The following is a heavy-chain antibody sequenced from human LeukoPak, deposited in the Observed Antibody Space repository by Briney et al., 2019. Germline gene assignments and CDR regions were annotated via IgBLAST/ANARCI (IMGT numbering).Heavy chain of an antibody. CDR2: IYYSGTT. V-gene: IGHV4-39*07. CDR1: GGSISSSSYD. Sequence: PSETLSLTCTVSGGSISSSSYDWGWIRQPPGKGLEWIGNIYYSGTTYYNPSLKSRVTISVDPSKNQFSLQLSSVPAADTAVYYCACYYGSGSYNHYYYYMDVWGKGTTVTVSS. J-gene: IGHJ6*03. CDR3: ACYYGSGSYNHYYYYMDV. D-gene: IGHD3-10*01.